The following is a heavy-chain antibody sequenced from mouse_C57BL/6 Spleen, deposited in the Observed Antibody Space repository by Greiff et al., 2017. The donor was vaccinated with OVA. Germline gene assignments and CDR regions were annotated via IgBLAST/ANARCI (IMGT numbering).Heavy chain of an antibody. CDR2: IYPGSGST. D-gene: IGHD1-1*01. J-gene: IGHJ2*01. Sequence: VQLQQSGAELVKPGASVKMSCKASGYTFTSYWITWVKQRPGQGLEWIGDIYPGSGSTNYNEKFKSKATLTVDTSSSTAYMQLSSLTSEDSAVYYCARGETVVATDYFDYWGQGTTLTVSS. CDR3: ARGETVVATDYFDY. CDR1: GYTFTSYW. V-gene: IGHV1-55*01.